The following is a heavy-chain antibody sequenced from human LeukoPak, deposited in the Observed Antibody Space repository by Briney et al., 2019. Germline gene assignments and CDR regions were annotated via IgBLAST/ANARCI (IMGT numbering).Heavy chain of an antibody. Sequence: ASVKVSCKASGYTSTSYGISWVRQAPGQGLEWMGWISAYNGNTNYAQKLQGRVTMTTDTSTSTAYIELRSLRSDDTAVYYCARESTVTTPYYYYYYMDVWGKGTTVTVSS. CDR2: ISAYNGNT. CDR1: GYTSTSYG. J-gene: IGHJ6*03. V-gene: IGHV1-18*01. D-gene: IGHD4-11*01. CDR3: ARESTVTTPYYYYYYMDV.